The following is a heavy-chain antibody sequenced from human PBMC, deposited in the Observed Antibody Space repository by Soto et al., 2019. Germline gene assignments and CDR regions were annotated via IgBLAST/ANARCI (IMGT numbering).Heavy chain of an antibody. Sequence: PGESLKISCEASGYTFTNYWIAWVRQMSGKGLEWMGSIYPDDSDTRYSPSFQGQVTISADKSISTASLQWGSLKASDTAMYYCARRAGSSSSGLYYGLDVWGQGTTVTVSS. D-gene: IGHD6-6*01. CDR1: GYTFTNYW. J-gene: IGHJ6*02. CDR2: IYPDDSDT. CDR3: ARRAGSSSSGLYYGLDV. V-gene: IGHV5-51*01.